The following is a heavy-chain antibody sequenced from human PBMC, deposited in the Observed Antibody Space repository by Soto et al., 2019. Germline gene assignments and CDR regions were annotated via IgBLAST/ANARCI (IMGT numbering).Heavy chain of an antibody. V-gene: IGHV1-2*02. D-gene: IGHD6-13*01. CDR3: ASAAGTGTAGLDF. CDR1: GYTFSGFY. Sequence: GASVKVSCKASGYTFSGFYMHWVRQAPGQGLEWMGWINPNSGGTKAAEKFQGRVTMTRDTSISTAYMELSRLTSDDPAVYYFASAAGTGTAGLDFWGQGTQVTVSS. CDR2: INPNSGGT. J-gene: IGHJ4*02.